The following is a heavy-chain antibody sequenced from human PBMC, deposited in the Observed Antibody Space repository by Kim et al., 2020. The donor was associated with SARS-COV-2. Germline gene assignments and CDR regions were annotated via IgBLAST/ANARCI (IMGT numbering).Heavy chain of an antibody. J-gene: IGHJ3*01. V-gene: IGHV4-39*01. CDR2: SN. Sequence: SNYYSPHLMSRVTISVDTSRNQFSLNLYSVTAADTAMYYCARRVTLDAFDVWGQGTMLTVSA. D-gene: IGHD2-21*02. CDR3: ARRVTLDAFDV.